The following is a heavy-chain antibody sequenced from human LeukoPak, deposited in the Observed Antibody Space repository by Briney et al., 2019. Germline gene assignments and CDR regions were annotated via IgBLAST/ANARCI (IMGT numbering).Heavy chain of an antibody. Sequence: PGGSLRLSCAASGFTFSSYAMSWVRQAPGKGLEWVSTISGSGGSTYYADSVKGRFTISRDNAKNSLYLQMNSLRAEDTAVYYCARGPNYYSSSSHFDYWGQGTLVTVSS. CDR1: GFTFSSYA. J-gene: IGHJ4*02. CDR3: ARGPNYYSSSSHFDY. CDR2: ISGSGGST. D-gene: IGHD6-6*01. V-gene: IGHV3-23*01.